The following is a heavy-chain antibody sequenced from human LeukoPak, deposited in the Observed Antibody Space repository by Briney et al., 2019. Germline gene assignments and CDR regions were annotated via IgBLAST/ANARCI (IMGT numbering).Heavy chain of an antibody. Sequence: PSETLSLTCAVHGGSFSGYYWSWIRQPPGKGLEWIGEINHSGSTNYNPSLMRRATISVDTSKNQFSLKLSSVTAADTAVYYCARCGIVVVPAQQNYFDYWGQGTLVTVSS. V-gene: IGHV4-34*01. CDR1: GGSFSGYY. J-gene: IGHJ4*02. CDR2: INHSGST. D-gene: IGHD2-2*01. CDR3: ARCGIVVVPAQQNYFDY.